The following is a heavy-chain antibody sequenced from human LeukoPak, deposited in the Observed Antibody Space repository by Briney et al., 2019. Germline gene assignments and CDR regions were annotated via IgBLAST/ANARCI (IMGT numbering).Heavy chain of an antibody. Sequence: GGSLRLSCAASGFTVSSNYMSWVRQAPGKGLEWVSVIYSGGSTYYADSVKGRFTISRDNSKNTLYLQMNSLRAEDTAVYYCARDPAYYYDSSGYLFDYWGQGTLVTVSS. J-gene: IGHJ4*02. CDR1: GFTVSSNY. CDR3: ARDPAYYYDSSGYLFDY. V-gene: IGHV3-66*01. D-gene: IGHD3-22*01. CDR2: IYSGGST.